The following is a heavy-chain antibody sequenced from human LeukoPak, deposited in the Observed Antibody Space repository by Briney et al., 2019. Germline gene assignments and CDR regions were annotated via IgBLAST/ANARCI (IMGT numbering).Heavy chain of an antibody. CDR1: GFTFSMYS. CDR3: VLSCRRRHTIYSLLDY. CDR2: VSYDGSSQ. D-gene: IGHD3-9*01. V-gene: IGHV3-30*01. J-gene: IGHJ4*02. Sequence: GGSLRLSCAASGFTFSMYSTHCVPQAPGKGLDWVAVVSYDGSSQYYADSVKGRFTISRDNSKNTLYLQMNSLRAEDTAVYFFVLSCRRRHTIYSLLDYWGQGTLVTVSS.